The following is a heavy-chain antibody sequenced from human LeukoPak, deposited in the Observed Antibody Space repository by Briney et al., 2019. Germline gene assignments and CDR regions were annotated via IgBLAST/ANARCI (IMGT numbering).Heavy chain of an antibody. CDR1: GYTFTDYY. D-gene: IGHD3-10*01. V-gene: IGHV1-2*02. Sequence: ASVKVSCKASGYTFTDYYMHWVRQAPGQGLEWMGWINPHSGGTDHAQKFQGRVTMTRDTSISTAYMELSRLRSDDTAVYYCARELWFGEFYFDYWGQGTLVTVSS. CDR3: ARELWFGEFYFDY. J-gene: IGHJ4*02. CDR2: INPHSGGT.